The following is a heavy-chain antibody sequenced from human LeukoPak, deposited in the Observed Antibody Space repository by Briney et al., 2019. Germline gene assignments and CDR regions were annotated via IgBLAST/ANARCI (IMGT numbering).Heavy chain of an antibody. CDR3: AREPPVDRGTVGIDY. Sequence: PGGSLRLSCAASGFTFSNAWMSWVRQAPGKGLEWVSSISSSSSYIYYADSVKGRFTISRDNAKNSLYLQMNSLRAEDTAVYYCAREPPVDRGTVGIDYWGQGTLVTVSS. J-gene: IGHJ4*02. CDR1: GFTFSNAW. CDR2: ISSSSSYI. V-gene: IGHV3-21*01. D-gene: IGHD3-16*01.